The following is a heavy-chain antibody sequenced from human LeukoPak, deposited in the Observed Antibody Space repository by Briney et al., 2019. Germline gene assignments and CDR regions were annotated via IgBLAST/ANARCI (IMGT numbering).Heavy chain of an antibody. V-gene: IGHV3-30-3*01. CDR2: VSRDGISK. J-gene: IGHJ3*02. Sequence: GGSLRLSCAASGFTFSNYPMHWVRQAPGKGLEWVAVVSRDGISKYYPDSVRGRFTISRDNSKNTLYLEVNSLGSEDTAVFYCAREIPNAFDIWGQGTMVTVSS. CDR1: GFTFSNYP. CDR3: AREIPNAFDI.